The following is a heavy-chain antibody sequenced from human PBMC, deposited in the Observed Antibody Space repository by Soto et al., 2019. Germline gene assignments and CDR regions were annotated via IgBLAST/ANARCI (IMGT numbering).Heavy chain of an antibody. CDR2: IYYSGST. D-gene: IGHD4-4*01. V-gene: IGHV4-39*01. CDR3: VSQRTTVITQAYFDY. CDR1: GDSISSRSYY. Sequence: SETLSLTCTVTGDSISSRSYYWGWTRQPPGKGLEWIGSIYYSGSTYNSPSLRSRVSMSIDTSKDQFSLKLKSVTAADTAVYFCVSQRTTVITQAYFDYWGPGALVTVSS. J-gene: IGHJ4*02.